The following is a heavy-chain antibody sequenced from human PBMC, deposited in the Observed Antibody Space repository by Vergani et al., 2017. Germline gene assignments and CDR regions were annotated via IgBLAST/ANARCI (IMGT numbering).Heavy chain of an antibody. J-gene: IGHJ4*02. Sequence: EVQLLESGGGLAQPGGSLRLSCAASGFTFSDYSMSWVRQPPGKGLEWFPGIFSRGASTYYADSVRGRFTISRDNSESTVSLQMSRLRADDTAVYYCGRYLGGIGGYYIDHWGQGTPVTVSS. CDR1: GFTFSDYS. V-gene: IGHV3-23*05. CDR2: IFSRGAST. D-gene: IGHD3-10*01. CDR3: GRYLGGIGGYYIDH.